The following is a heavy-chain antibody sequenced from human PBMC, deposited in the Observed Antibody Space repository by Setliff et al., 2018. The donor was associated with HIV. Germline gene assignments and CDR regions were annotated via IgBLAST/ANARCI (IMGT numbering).Heavy chain of an antibody. CDR2: INPSGGST. CDR1: GYTFTSYY. D-gene: IGHD3-22*01. J-gene: IGHJ6*03. CDR3: ARDSVPGYDSSGPWYYYYYMDV. Sequence: VASVKVSCKASGYTFTSYYIQWVRQAPGQGLEWMGIINPSGGSTRYAQKFQGRVTMTRDTSTSTVYMELSSLRSEDTAVYYCARDSVPGYDSSGPWYYYYYMDVWGKGTTVTVSS. V-gene: IGHV1-46*01.